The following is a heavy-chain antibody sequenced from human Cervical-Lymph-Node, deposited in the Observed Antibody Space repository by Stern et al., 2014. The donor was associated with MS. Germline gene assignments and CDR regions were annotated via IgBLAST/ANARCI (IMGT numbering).Heavy chain of an antibody. CDR2: IYTSGST. Sequence: QLQLQESGPGLVKPSQTLSLTCTVSGGSISSGSYYWSWIRQPAGKGLEWIGRIYTSGSTNYNPSLKSRVTLSVDTSKNQFSLKLSSVTAADTAVYYCARDLYYYGSGSYSTPPDWGQGTLVTVSS. CDR1: GGSISSGSYY. D-gene: IGHD3-10*01. CDR3: ARDLYYYGSGSYSTPPD. V-gene: IGHV4-61*02. J-gene: IGHJ4*02.